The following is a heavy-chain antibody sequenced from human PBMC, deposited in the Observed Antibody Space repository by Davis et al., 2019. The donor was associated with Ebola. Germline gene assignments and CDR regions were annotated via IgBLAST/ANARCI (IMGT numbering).Heavy chain of an antibody. CDR1: GFTFRNYA. V-gene: IGHV3-23*01. J-gene: IGHJ5*02. D-gene: IGHD1-26*01. CDR2: IIENGVDT. CDR3: AKDYSVRDREIIFDH. Sequence: GESLKISCAAPGFTFRNYAMSWVRQAPGKGLEWVSGIIENGVDTFYADSVKGRFTISRDNSKSTLDLQMDSLRAEDTAVYYCAKDYSVRDREIIFDHWGQGIPVTVSS.